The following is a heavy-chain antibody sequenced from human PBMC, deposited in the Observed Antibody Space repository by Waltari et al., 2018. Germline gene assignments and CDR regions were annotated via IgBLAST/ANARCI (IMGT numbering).Heavy chain of an antibody. J-gene: IGHJ3*02. CDR1: GFTMGSYG. D-gene: IGHD3-22*01. CDR2: IMTDGSEE. V-gene: IGHV3-7*01. Sequence: EVQLVGSGGGLVKPGGARRRSCEDSGFTMGSYGMSWVRQAPGKGLEWVANIMTDGSEEYYVDSVRGRFTISRDNAKNSLFLQMNSLRPEDTAVYYCARDQWFAFDIWGQGTMVTVSS. CDR3: ARDQWFAFDI.